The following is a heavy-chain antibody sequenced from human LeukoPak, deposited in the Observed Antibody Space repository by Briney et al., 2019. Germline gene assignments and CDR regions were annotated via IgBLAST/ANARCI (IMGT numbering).Heavy chain of an antibody. D-gene: IGHD2-21*02. Sequence: PGGSLRLSCAASGFTVSSNYVSWVRQARGKGLEWVSVIYSGGGTDYADSVKGRFTISRDNSKNTLYLQMNSLRAEDTAVYYCARAVGVTAIHNAFDIWGQGTMVTVSS. J-gene: IGHJ3*02. V-gene: IGHV3-66*02. CDR2: IYSGGGT. CDR1: GFTVSSNY. CDR3: ARAVGVTAIHNAFDI.